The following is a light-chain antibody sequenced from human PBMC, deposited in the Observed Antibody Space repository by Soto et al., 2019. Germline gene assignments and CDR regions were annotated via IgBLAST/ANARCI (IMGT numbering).Light chain of an antibody. Sequence: DIQMTQSPSSLSASVGDTVTITCRASQDIKNYLAWFQQKPGQAPKSLIFAASSLQNGAPSKFIGSGSGTDFTLTISSLQAEDVATYFCQQYHSYPLSFGGGTKVEIK. V-gene: IGKV1-16*02. J-gene: IGKJ4*01. CDR3: QQYHSYPLS. CDR2: AAS. CDR1: QDIKNY.